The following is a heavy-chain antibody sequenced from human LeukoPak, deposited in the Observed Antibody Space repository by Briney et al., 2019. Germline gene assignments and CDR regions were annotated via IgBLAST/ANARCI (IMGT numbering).Heavy chain of an antibody. CDR1: GFTFSSYD. CDR3: AKGRDYYFDS. Sequence: GGSLRLSCAASGFTFSSYDMSWVRQAPGKGLEWVSAISGSGSSTYYADSVKGRFTISRDNSKNTLYLQMNSLRAEDTAVYYCAKGRDYYFDSCGQGTLVTVSS. V-gene: IGHV3-23*01. J-gene: IGHJ4*02. D-gene: IGHD3/OR15-3a*01. CDR2: ISGSGSST.